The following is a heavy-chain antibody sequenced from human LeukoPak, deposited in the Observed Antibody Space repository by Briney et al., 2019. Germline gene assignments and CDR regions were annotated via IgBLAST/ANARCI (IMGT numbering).Heavy chain of an antibody. V-gene: IGHV7-4-1*02. CDR2: INTNTGNP. D-gene: IGHD3-22*01. J-gene: IGHJ5*02. Sequence: ASVKVSCKASGYTFTSYAMNWVRQAPGQGLEWMGWINTNTGNPTYAQGFTGRFVFSLDTPVSTAYLQISSLKAEDTAVYYCARAMPQYYYDSSGYYTWGQGTLVTASS. CDR3: ARAMPQYYYDSSGYYT. CDR1: GYTFTSYA.